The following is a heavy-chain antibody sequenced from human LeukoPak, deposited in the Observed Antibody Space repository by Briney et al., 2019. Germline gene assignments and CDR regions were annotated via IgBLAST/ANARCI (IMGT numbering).Heavy chain of an antibody. CDR2: IYYSGST. CDR3: ARGYIAAAGDYYYYYMDV. J-gene: IGHJ6*03. Sequence: SETLSLTCTVSGGSISSYYWSWIRQPPGKGLKWIGYIYYSGSTNYNPSLKSRVTISVDTSKNQFSLKLSSVTAADTAVYYCARGYIAAAGDYYYYYMDVWGKGTTVTISS. V-gene: IGHV4-59*01. D-gene: IGHD6-13*01. CDR1: GGSISSYY.